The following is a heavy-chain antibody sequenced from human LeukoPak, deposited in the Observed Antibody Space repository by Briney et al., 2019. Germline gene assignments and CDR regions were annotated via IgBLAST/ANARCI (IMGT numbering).Heavy chain of an antibody. CDR2: IIPILGIA. CDR3: ARDDDSSGWYAGAFDI. D-gene: IGHD6-19*01. V-gene: IGHV1-69*04. CDR1: GGTFSSYA. Sequence: ASVKVSCKASGGTFSSYAISWVRQAPGQGLEWMGRIIPILGIANYAQKFQGRVTITADKSTSTAYMELSSLRSEDTAVYYCARDDDSSGWYAGAFDIWGQGTMVTVSS. J-gene: IGHJ3*02.